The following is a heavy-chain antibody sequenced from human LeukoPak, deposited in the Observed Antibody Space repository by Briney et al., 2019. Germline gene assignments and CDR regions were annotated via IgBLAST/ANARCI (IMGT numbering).Heavy chain of an antibody. CDR1: EFTFSSYP. CDR3: HKYSTSGTDS. D-gene: IGHD6-6*01. Sequence: GGSLRLSCAASEFTFSSYPMSWVRQAPGKGLEWVSTISNSGGSIHYADSVKGRFTISRDNSKNTLYLQMNSLRAVDTAVYYCHKYSTSGTDSWGQGTLVTVSS. J-gene: IGHJ4*02. CDR2: ISNSGGSI. V-gene: IGHV3-23*01.